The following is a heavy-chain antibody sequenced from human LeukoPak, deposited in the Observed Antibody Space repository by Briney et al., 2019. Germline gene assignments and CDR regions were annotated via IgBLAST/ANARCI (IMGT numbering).Heavy chain of an antibody. V-gene: IGHV5-51*01. CDR3: ARQQWLVDYYFDY. CDR1: GYSFTSYW. D-gene: IGHD6-19*01. CDR2: IYTGDSDT. J-gene: IGHJ4*02. Sequence: GESLKISCKGSGYSFTSYWIGWVRQMPGKGLEWMGIIYTGDSDTRYSPSFQGQVTISADRSISTAYLQWSSLKASDTAMYYCARQQWLVDYYFDYWGQGTLVTVSS.